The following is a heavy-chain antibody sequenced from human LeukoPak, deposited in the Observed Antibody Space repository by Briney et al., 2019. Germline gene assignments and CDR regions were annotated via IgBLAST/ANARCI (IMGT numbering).Heavy chain of an antibody. D-gene: IGHD4-17*01. Sequence: PGGSLRLSCTASGFTFGDDAWSWFRQAPGKGLEWICFIRKKGYGETTDYAASVRGRFTISRDDAKSIAYLQMNSLKTEDTALYYCSRGLHDYGDSNYYFDQWGRGTLVIVSS. V-gene: IGHV3-49*03. CDR2: IRKKGYGETT. CDR3: SRGLHDYGDSNYYFDQ. J-gene: IGHJ4*02. CDR1: GFTFGDDA.